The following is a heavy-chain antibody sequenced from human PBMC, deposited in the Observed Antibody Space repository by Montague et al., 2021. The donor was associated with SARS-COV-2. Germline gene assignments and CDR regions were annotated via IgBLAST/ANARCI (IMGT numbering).Heavy chain of an antibody. V-gene: IGHV2-70*01. Sequence: PALVKPTQTLTLTCTFSGFSPSTSGMCVSWIRQPPGKALEWLALIDWDDDKYYSTSLKTRLTISKDTSKNQVVLTMTNMDPVDTATYYCARILGGQQLAPPYCYYYGMDVWGQGTTVTVSS. D-gene: IGHD6-13*01. CDR1: GFSPSTSGMC. CDR2: IDWDDDK. J-gene: IGHJ6*02. CDR3: ARILGGQQLAPPYCYYYGMDV.